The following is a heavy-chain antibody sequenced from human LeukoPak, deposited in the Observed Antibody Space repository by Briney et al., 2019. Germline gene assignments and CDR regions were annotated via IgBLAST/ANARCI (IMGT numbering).Heavy chain of an antibody. J-gene: IGHJ4*02. Sequence: GGSLRLSCVASGFTFSTYSMNWVRQAPGKGLEWVSHISSSGSAMYYADSVKGRFTISRDNSKNTLYLQMNSLRAEDTAVYYCARVGDLSLPAAILLDYWGQGTLVTVSS. CDR2: ISSSGSAM. CDR1: GFTFSTYS. D-gene: IGHD2-2*02. V-gene: IGHV3-48*01. CDR3: ARVGDLSLPAAILLDY.